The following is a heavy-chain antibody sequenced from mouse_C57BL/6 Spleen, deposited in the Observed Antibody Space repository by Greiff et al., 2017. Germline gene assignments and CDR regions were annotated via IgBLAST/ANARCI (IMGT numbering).Heavy chain of an antibody. CDR1: GYSITSGYD. CDR2: ISYSGST. Sequence: EVQLQESGPGMVKPSQSLSLTCTVTGYSITSGYDWHWIRHFPGNKLEWMGYISYSGSTNYNPSLKSRISITHDTSKNHFFLKLNSVTTEDTATYYCARGYGYYWFAYWGQGTLVTVSA. J-gene: IGHJ3*01. D-gene: IGHD2-3*01. V-gene: IGHV3-1*01. CDR3: ARGYGYYWFAY.